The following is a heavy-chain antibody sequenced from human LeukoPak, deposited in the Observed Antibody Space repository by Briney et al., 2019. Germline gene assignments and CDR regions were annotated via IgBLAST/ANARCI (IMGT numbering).Heavy chain of an antibody. CDR3: ATDGYPRSIAVAGNFDY. CDR2: FDPEDGET. D-gene: IGHD6-19*01. V-gene: IGHV1-24*01. Sequence: GASVKVSCKVSGYTLTELSMRWVRQAPRKGLEWMGVFDPEDGETIYAQKFQGRVTMTEDTSTDTAYMELSSLRSEDTAVYYCATDGYPRSIAVAGNFDYWGQGTLVTVSS. J-gene: IGHJ4*02. CDR1: GYTLTELS.